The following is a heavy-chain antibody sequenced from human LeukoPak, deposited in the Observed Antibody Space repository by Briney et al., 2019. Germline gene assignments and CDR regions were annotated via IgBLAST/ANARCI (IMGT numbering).Heavy chain of an antibody. Sequence: GGSLRLSCAASGFTFSSYGMHCVRQAPGKGLEWVAVIWYDGSNKYYADSVKGRFTISRDNSKNTLFLQMNSLRAEDTAVYHCATGAWNVANWGQGTLVTVSS. CDR2: IWYDGSNK. V-gene: IGHV3-33*01. CDR3: ATGAWNVAN. CDR1: GFTFSSYG. J-gene: IGHJ4*02. D-gene: IGHD1-1*01.